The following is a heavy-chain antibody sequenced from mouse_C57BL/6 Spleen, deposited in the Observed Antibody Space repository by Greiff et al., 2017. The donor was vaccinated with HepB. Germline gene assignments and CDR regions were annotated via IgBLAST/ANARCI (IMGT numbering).Heavy chain of an antibody. CDR1: GYTFTGYW. V-gene: IGHV1-9*01. Sequence: VKLQESGAELMKPGASVKLSCKATGYTFTGYWIEWVKQRPGHGLEWIGEILPGSGSTNYNEKFKGKATFTADTSSNTAYMQLSILTTEDSAIYYCARGAYYYGSSSPWYFDVWGTGTTVTVSS. CDR3: ARGAYYYGSSSPWYFDV. CDR2: ILPGSGST. J-gene: IGHJ1*03. D-gene: IGHD1-1*01.